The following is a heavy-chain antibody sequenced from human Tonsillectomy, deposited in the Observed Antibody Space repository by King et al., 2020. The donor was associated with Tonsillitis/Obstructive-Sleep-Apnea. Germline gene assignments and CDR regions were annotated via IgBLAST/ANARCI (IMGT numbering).Heavy chain of an antibody. CDR2: ISYDGSNK. J-gene: IGHJ6*03. D-gene: IGHD2-2*01. V-gene: IGHV3-30*04. Sequence: VQLVESGGGVVQPGRSLRLSCAASGFTFSSYAMHWVRQAPGKGLEWVAVISYDGSNKYYADSGKGRFTISRDNSKNTLYLQMNSLRAEDTAVYYCARGGYCSSTSCPEGYYYYYMDVWGKGTTVTVSS. CDR1: GFTFSSYA. CDR3: ARGGYCSSTSCPEGYYYYYMDV.